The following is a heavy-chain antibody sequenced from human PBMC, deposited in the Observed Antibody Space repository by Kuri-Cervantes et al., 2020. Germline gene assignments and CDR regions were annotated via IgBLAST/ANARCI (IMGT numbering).Heavy chain of an antibody. CDR2: LYHSGST. J-gene: IGHJ4*02. CDR3: ARGDEGRRLRIFGI. D-gene: IGHD3-3*01. Sequence: SETLSLTCTVSSYSISSGSYWAWIRQSPGKGLQWIGSLYHSGSTYHTPSLKGRVTIAGDASKNQFSLKLNSVTAADTAVYYCARGDEGRRLRIFGIWGQGTLVTVSS. V-gene: IGHV4-38-2*02. CDR1: SYSISSGSY.